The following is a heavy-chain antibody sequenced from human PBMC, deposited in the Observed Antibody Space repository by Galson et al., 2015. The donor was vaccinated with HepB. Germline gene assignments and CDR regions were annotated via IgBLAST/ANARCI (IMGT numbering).Heavy chain of an antibody. J-gene: IGHJ4*02. CDR3: ASSNVSGTIYD. V-gene: IGHV1-2*04. CDR1: GDTFIGYY. D-gene: IGHD3-10*01. CDR2: INPNSGAT. Sequence: SVKVSCKASGDTFIGYYVHWVRQTPRQGLQWMGWINPNSGATNYAQRFQGWVAMTWDTSIRIAYMELSRLKSDDAAVYYCASSNVSGTIYDWGQGTLVTVSS.